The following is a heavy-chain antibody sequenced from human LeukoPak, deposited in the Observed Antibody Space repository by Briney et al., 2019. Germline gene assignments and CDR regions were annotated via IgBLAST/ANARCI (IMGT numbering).Heavy chain of an antibody. D-gene: IGHD3-22*01. CDR3: AKDLRYDSSGYFDY. Sequence: GGSLRLSCAAPGATSSSYAMSWVRQAPGKGLEWVSGISGTGGRTYYADSVKGRFTISRDNSKNTLYLQMNSLRAEDTAVYYCAKDLRYDSSGYFDYWGQGTRVTVSS. J-gene: IGHJ4*02. CDR1: GATSSSYA. V-gene: IGHV3-23*01. CDR2: ISGTGGRT.